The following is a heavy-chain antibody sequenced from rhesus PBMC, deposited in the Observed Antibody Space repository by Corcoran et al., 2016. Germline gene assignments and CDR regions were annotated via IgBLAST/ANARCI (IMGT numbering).Heavy chain of an antibody. CDR2: IKPYKGNT. D-gene: IGHD2-27*01. CDR3: ARDKEYCSGIYCGDAFDF. V-gene: IGHV1S2*01. Sequence: QVQLVQSGAEVKKPGSSVKVSCKASGHTFTDYYMHWVRQAPRQGLEWMGWIKPYKGNTKYAKKFQGRVTMTRDTSTSTAYLELSSLRSEDTAVYYCARDKEYCSGIYCGDAFDFWGQGLRVTVSS. CDR1: GHTFTDYY. J-gene: IGHJ3*01.